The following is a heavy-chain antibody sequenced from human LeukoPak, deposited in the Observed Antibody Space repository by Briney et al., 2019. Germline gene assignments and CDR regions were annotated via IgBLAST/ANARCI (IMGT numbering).Heavy chain of an antibody. V-gene: IGHV1-18*01. CDR3: ARDPYYHDNRGYRNNWCDP. CDR1: GYTFTSYG. Sequence: ASVKVSCKASGYTFTSYGISWVRQAPGQGLEWMGWISAHNGNTHSAQKFQGRVTMTTETSTSTVYMEMRSLRSDDPAVYYCARDPYYHDNRGYRNNWCDPWGQGTLVTVSS. D-gene: IGHD3-22*01. CDR2: ISAHNGNT. J-gene: IGHJ5*02.